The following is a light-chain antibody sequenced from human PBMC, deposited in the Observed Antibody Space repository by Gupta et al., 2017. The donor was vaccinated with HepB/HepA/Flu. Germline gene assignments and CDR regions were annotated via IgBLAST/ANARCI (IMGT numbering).Light chain of an antibody. J-gene: IGKJ1*01. V-gene: IGKV1-39*01. CDR3: QRSYSTPLT. Sequence: DIQMTQSPSSLSASVGDRVTITCRASQNINKYLNWYQQKPGKAPKLLIYTASNLQSGVPSRFGGSGSGTDFTLTISSLQPEDFATYYCQRSYSTPLTFGQGTKVEVK. CDR2: TAS. CDR1: QNINKY.